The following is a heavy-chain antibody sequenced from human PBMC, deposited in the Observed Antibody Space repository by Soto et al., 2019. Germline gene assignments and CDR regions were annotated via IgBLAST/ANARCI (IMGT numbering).Heavy chain of an antibody. CDR3: ARDRVAAENYRMDV. Sequence: PGEALKISWKGSGYSFTSYWISWVRQIPGKGLEWMERMGHSDSYTNYSPSFHGNFTIAADKSISTAYLQWSSLKASDTAMYYCARDRVAAENYRMDVWGQGTTVTVSS. D-gene: IGHD6-25*01. CDR2: MGHSDSYT. V-gene: IGHV5-10-1*01. J-gene: IGHJ6*02. CDR1: GYSFTSYW.